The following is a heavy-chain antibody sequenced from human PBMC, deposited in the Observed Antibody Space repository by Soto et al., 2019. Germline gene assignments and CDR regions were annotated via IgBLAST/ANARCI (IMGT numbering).Heavy chain of an antibody. J-gene: IGHJ3*01. V-gene: IGHV4-31*03. CDR3: ARSAQWDGFDP. CDR2: ISYSGST. CDR1: AGSISTINYY. Sequence: QVQLQESGPGLVRPSQTLSLTCTVSAGSISTINYYWSWIRQHPEKGLEWIGYISYSGSTFYHSSLMSRVTISLDTSKKQFSLTLTSVTAADTAVYYCARSAQWDGFDPWGQGTMVTVSS. D-gene: IGHD2-8*01.